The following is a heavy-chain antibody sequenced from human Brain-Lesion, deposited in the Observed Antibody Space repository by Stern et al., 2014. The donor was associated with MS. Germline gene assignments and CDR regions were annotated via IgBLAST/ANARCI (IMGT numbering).Heavy chain of an antibody. CDR3: ASGYRIFDY. Sequence: QLQLVQSGPGLVKPSQTLSLTCTVSGGSISSGSDYWSWIRQPVGKGLEWIGRIHPRGSAFYTPSLKSRVTISTDTSMNQFSLELNSATAADTAIYYCASGYRIFDYWGQGILVTVSS. CDR1: GGSISSGSDY. D-gene: IGHD5-18*01. CDR2: IHPRGSA. J-gene: IGHJ4*02. V-gene: IGHV4-61*02.